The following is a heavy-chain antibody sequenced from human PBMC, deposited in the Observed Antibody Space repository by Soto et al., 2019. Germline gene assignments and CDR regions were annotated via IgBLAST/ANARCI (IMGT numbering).Heavy chain of an antibody. CDR2: IYHTGTT. Sequence: SETLSLTCTVSGGSVTSSSCYWGWIRQPPGKGLEWIGDIYHTGTTYYNPSLKSRVTIYVDTSTEQFSLKLSSVTAADTAMYYCVRLTSRITAASHGRSNWLVPCGPGTMVTVSS. V-gene: IGHV4-39*01. CDR3: VRLTSRITAASHGRSNWLVP. J-gene: IGHJ5*02. CDR1: GGSVTSSSCY. D-gene: IGHD1-20*01.